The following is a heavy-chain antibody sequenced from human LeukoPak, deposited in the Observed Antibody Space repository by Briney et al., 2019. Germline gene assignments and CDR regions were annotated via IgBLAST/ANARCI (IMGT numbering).Heavy chain of an antibody. CDR1: GASVSSSH. CDR2: VDYNGSA. V-gene: IGHV4-59*02. Sequence: TSETLSLTCTVSGASVSSSHWNWIRQSPGKGLEWIANVDYNGSAKYNPSLRGRGTMSLDTSKNQFHLKLESVTAADTARYYCARGFYEPFDRWDQGTLVTVSS. J-gene: IGHJ5*02. CDR3: ARGFYEPFDR. D-gene: IGHD2/OR15-2a*01.